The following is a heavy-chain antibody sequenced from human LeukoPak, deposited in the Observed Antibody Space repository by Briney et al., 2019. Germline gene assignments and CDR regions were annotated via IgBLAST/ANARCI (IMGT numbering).Heavy chain of an antibody. V-gene: IGHV3-23*01. J-gene: IGHJ4*02. CDR2: ISGDGGTT. CDR3: VVTMVRGVITEY. D-gene: IGHD3-10*01. CDR1: GFPFSNYA. Sequence: GRSLRLSCAASGFPFSNYAMSWVRQAPGKGLECVSVISGDGGTTYYADSVKGRFTISRDNSKNTLYLQMNSLRAEDTAVYYCVVTMVRGVITEYWGQGTLVTVSS.